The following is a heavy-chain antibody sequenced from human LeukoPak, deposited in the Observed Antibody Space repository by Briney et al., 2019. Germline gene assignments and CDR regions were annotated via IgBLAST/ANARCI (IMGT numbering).Heavy chain of an antibody. CDR1: GYTFTSYG. Sequence: APVKVSCKASGYTFTSYGISWVRQAPGQGLEWMGWISAYNGNTNYAQKLQGRVTMTTDTPTSTAYMELRSLRSDDTAVYYCARGGYCSSTSCYPSKSDYWGQGTLVTVSS. CDR3: ARGGYCSSTSCYPSKSDY. CDR2: ISAYNGNT. D-gene: IGHD2-2*01. V-gene: IGHV1-18*01. J-gene: IGHJ4*02.